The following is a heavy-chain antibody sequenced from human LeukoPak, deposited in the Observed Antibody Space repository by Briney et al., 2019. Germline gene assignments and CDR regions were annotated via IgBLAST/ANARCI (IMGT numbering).Heavy chain of an antibody. CDR1: GFTFSSYW. CDR2: IRDDGGEI. Sequence: GGSLRLSCEASGFTFSSYWMSWVRQAPGKGLEWVANIRDDGGEIYYVDSVKGRFTISRDNAKSSLFPQMNSLRAEDAAVYYCARDKPRGSYYGSIFDSRGQGTLVTVSS. D-gene: IGHD1-26*01. V-gene: IGHV3-7*01. J-gene: IGHJ4*02. CDR3: ARDKPRGSYYGSIFDS.